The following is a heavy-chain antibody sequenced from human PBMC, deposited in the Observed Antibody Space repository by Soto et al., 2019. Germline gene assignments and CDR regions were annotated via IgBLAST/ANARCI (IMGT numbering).Heavy chain of an antibody. J-gene: IGHJ6*02. CDR1: GGSFSGYY. V-gene: IGHV4-34*01. CDR2: INHSGST. D-gene: IGHD1-26*01. CDR3: ARVRSGYYGMDV. Sequence: SETLSLTCAVYGGSFSGYYWSWIRQPPGKGLEWIGEINHSGSTNYNPSLKSRVTISVDTSKNQFSLKLSSVTAADTAVYYCARVRSGYYGMDVWGQGTTVTFSS.